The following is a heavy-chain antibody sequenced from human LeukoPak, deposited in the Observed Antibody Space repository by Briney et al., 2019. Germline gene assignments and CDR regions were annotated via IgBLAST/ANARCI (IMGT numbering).Heavy chain of an antibody. CDR1: GFTFNNYA. D-gene: IGHD2/OR15-2a*01. Sequence: GGSLRLSCAASGFTFNNYALTWVRQAPGEGLQWVSSVISNGGSTYHADSVRGRFTISRDSARNSLYLQMDSLRVEDTAFYYCARDLAFSRLDYWGQGVLVTVSS. J-gene: IGHJ4*02. CDR3: ARDLAFSRLDY. V-gene: IGHV3-23*01. CDR2: VISNGGST.